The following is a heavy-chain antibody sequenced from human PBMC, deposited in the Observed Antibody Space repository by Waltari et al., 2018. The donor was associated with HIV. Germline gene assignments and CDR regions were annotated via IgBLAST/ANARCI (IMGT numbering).Heavy chain of an antibody. Sequence: QVQLVQSGAEVKKPGTSVKVSCKASGYIFTSYYIHWVRQAPGQGLEWMGVLSPSSGSTSYAQKFQGRVTMTRDTSTRAVYMELSSLRSDETAVYYCARRWIQLGTRYYYYAMDVGGKGTTVIVSS. CDR1: GYIFTSYY. D-gene: IGHD5-18*01. V-gene: IGHV1-46*01. CDR3: ARRWIQLGTRYYYYAMDV. CDR2: LSPSSGST. J-gene: IGHJ6*04.